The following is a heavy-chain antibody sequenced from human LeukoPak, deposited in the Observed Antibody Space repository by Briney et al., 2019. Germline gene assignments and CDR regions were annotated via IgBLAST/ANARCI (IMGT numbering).Heavy chain of an antibody. CDR1: GYTFTGYY. Sequence: ASVKVSCKASGYTFTGYYMHWVRQAPGQGLEWMGWINPNSGGTNYAQKFQGRVTMTRDTSISTAYMELSRLRSDDTAVYYCARDGSGSYGGHWLDPWGQGTLVTVSS. CDR3: ARDGSGSYGGHWLDP. J-gene: IGHJ5*02. CDR2: INPNSGGT. V-gene: IGHV1-2*02. D-gene: IGHD3-10*01.